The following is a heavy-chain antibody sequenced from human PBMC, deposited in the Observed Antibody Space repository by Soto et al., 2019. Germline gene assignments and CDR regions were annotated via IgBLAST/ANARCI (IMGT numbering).Heavy chain of an antibody. CDR1: GFTLQNYA. CDR2: LIGGHYGT. Sequence: PGGSLRLSCTAYGFTLQNYAMAWVRQAPGKGLEWVSTLIGGHYGTAYSYSVKGRFTVSRDNSKNCLYLQMNSLGVEDTAMYFCAKGKSTGDIDWFDPWGQGSLVTVSS. J-gene: IGHJ5*02. CDR3: AKGKSTGDIDWFDP. D-gene: IGHD3-10*01. V-gene: IGHV3-23*01.